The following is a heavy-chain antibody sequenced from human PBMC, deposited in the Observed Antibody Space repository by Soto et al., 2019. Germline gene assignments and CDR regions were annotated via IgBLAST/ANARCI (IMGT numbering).Heavy chain of an antibody. CDR2: IGDNGVSK. V-gene: IGHV3-23*01. CDR3: ATYRQTTVTSEF. D-gene: IGHD4-17*01. Sequence: EVQLLESGGGLVQPGGSLTLSCAASGLTFSSCAMSWVRQAPGKGLEWVSAIGDNGVSKYYADSVKGRFTISRDNSKNTLYLQMNSLRADDTAVYYCATYRQTTVTSEFWGQGALVTVSS. J-gene: IGHJ4*02. CDR1: GLTFSSCA.